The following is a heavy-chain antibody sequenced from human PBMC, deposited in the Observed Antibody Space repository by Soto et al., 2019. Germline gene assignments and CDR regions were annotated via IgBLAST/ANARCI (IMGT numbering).Heavy chain of an antibody. V-gene: IGHV1-18*01. Sequence: ASVKVSCKASGYTFTSYGISWVRQAPGQGLEWMGWISAYNGNTNYAQKLQGRVTMTTDKSTRTAYMELRSQRSDDTAVYYCARMYCSSTSCHHNTIFGAGRAFDIWGQGTMVTVSS. J-gene: IGHJ3*02. CDR1: GYTFTSYG. CDR3: ARMYCSSTSCHHNTIFGAGRAFDI. D-gene: IGHD2-2*01. CDR2: ISAYNGNT.